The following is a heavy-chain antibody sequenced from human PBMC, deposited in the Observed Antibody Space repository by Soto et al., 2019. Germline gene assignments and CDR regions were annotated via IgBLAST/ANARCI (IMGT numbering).Heavy chain of an antibody. CDR1: DGSISSYY. CDR2: VYYSGNT. D-gene: IGHD1-1*01. CDR3: ARGPWNDDMGHFDP. Sequence: PSETLSLTCTISDGSISSYYWSWIRQPPGKALEWIGYVYYSGNTNYSPSLKSRVTISVDTSKNQFSLQLNSVTAADTAVYYCARGPWNDDMGHFDPWGQGTLVTVSS. V-gene: IGHV4-59*01. J-gene: IGHJ5*02.